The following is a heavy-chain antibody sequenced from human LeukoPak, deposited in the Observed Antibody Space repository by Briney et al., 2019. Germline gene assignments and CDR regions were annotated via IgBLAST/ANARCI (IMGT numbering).Heavy chain of an antibody. D-gene: IGHD2-21*01. CDR3: ARPGLAYCGGDCYSSDGYYFYY. CDR1: GEYFSTYY. Sequence: KSSETLTLTCAVSGEYFSTYYYSWIRQPPGKGLEWIGEINHSGSTNYNPSLKGRFTISVDMSKKQFFLRMNSLTAADTAMYYCARPGLAYCGGDCYSSDGYYFYYWGQGTLVTVSS. J-gene: IGHJ4*02. CDR2: INHSGST. V-gene: IGHV4-34*01.